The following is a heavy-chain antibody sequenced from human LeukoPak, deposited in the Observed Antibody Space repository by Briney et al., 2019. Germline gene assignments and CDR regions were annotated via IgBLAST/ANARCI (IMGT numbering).Heavy chain of an antibody. Sequence: ASVKVSCKASGYTFTSYDINWVRQATGQGLEWMGWMNPNSGNTGYAQKFQGRVTITRNTSISTAYMELSSLRSEDTAVYYCASSTSPAWGYFDYWGQGTLVTVSS. CDR3: ASSTSPAWGYFDY. V-gene: IGHV1-8*03. CDR2: MNPNSGNT. J-gene: IGHJ4*02. D-gene: IGHD3-16*01. CDR1: GYTFTSYD.